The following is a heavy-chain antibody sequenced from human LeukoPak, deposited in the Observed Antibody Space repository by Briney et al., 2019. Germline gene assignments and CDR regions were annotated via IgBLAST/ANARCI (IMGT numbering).Heavy chain of an antibody. CDR1: GGSISSYY. V-gene: IGHV4-59*01. J-gene: IGHJ6*03. CDR3: ARAPSYYDIFTGFSYYYYMDV. CDR2: IYYSGST. D-gene: IGHD3-9*01. Sequence: SETLSLTCTVSGGSISSYYWSWIRQPPGKGLEWIGYIYYSGSTNYNPSLKSRVTISVNTSKNQCSLKLSSVTAADTAVYYCARAPSYYDIFTGFSYYYYMDVWGKGTTVTISS.